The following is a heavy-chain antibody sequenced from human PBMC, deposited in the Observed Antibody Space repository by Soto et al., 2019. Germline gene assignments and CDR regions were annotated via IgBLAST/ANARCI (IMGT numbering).Heavy chain of an antibody. Sequence: EVQLVESGGGLVKPGGSLRLSCAVSGFTFSSYSMNWVRQAPGKGLEWVSSISSSSSHTYYADSVKGRFTISRENAKNSLYLQMNSLRAEDTAGYYCARDRDYYGSGSSDYWGQGTLVTVSS. CDR3: ARDRDYYGSGSSDY. D-gene: IGHD3-10*01. CDR2: ISSSSSHT. J-gene: IGHJ4*02. CDR1: GFTFSSYS. V-gene: IGHV3-21*01.